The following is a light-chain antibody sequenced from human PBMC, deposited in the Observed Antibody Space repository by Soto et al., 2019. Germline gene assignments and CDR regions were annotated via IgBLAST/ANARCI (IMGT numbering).Light chain of an antibody. Sequence: HSALTQPASVSGSPVESIAISCTGTSSDVGGYNSVSWYQQYPGKAPKLMIHDVSNRPSGVSDRFSGSKSGNTASLTISGLQAEDEADYYCSSWTSSSSYVFGSGTKVTVL. CDR3: SSWTSSSSYV. CDR1: SSDVGGYNS. J-gene: IGLJ1*01. CDR2: DVS. V-gene: IGLV2-14*01.